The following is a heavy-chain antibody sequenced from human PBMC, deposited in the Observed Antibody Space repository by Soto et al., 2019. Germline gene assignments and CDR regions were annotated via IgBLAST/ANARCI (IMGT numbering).Heavy chain of an antibody. D-gene: IGHD2-21*02. CDR1: GYTLTELS. V-gene: IGHV1-24*01. CDR3: ATDRAWVTYIQFDY. J-gene: IGHJ4*02. CDR2: FDPEDGET. Sequence: ASVKVSCKVSGYTLTELSMHWVRQAPGKGLEWMGGFDPEDGETIYAQKFQGRVTMTEDTSTDTAYMELSSLRSEDTAVYYCATDRAWVTYIQFDYWGQGTLVTVSS.